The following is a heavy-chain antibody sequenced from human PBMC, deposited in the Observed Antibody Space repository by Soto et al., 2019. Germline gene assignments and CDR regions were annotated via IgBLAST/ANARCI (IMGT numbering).Heavy chain of an antibody. CDR3: ARDNDRPQLGGNYYYILDV. CDR2: IMPIFRTP. J-gene: IGHJ6*02. Sequence: QVQLEQSGAEVKKPGSSVKVSCKASGGTFRNSAISWVRQAPGQGLEWMGGIMPIFRTPDYAQKFQGRVTITADEATSTAYMELSGLRSDDTAVYFCARDNDRPQLGGNYYYILDVWGHGTTGTVS. V-gene: IGHV1-69*12. CDR1: GGTFRNSA. D-gene: IGHD1-1*01.